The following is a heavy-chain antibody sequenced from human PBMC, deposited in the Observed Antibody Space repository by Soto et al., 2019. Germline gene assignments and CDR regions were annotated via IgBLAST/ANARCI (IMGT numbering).Heavy chain of an antibody. J-gene: IGHJ6*02. CDR1: GYTFTSYD. Sequence: QVQLVQSGAEVKKPGASVKVSCKASGYTFTSYDINWVRQATGQGLEWMGWMNPNSGNTGYAQKFQGRVTMTRNTSISTAYMELSSVRSEDTVVYYCARVLSWASYYDFWSGYYNYYYYGMDVWGQGTTVTVSS. CDR2: MNPNSGNT. CDR3: ARVLSWASYYDFWSGYYNYYYYGMDV. V-gene: IGHV1-8*01. D-gene: IGHD3-3*01.